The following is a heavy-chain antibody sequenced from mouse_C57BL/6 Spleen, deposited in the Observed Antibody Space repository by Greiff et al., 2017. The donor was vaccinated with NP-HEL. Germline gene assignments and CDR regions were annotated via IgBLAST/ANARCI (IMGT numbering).Heavy chain of an antibody. J-gene: IGHJ3*01. V-gene: IGHV1-19*01. Sequence: VQLKQSGPVLVKPGASVKMSCKASGYTFTDYYMNWVKRSHGKSLEWIGVINPYNGGTSYNQKFKGKATLTVDKSSSTAYMELNSLTSEDSAVYYCASNDYRRFAYWGQGTLVTVSA. CDR1: GYTFTDYY. D-gene: IGHD2-4*01. CDR2: INPYNGGT. CDR3: ASNDYRRFAY.